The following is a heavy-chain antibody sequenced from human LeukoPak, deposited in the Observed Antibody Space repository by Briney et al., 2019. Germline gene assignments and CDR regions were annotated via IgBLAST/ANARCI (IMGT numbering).Heavy chain of an antibody. CDR3: AREPSHRGYYDFWSGYNNDS. CDR1: GGSISSGYY. D-gene: IGHD3-3*01. CDR2: IYHSGST. J-gene: IGHJ4*02. V-gene: IGHV4-38-2*02. Sequence: SETLSLTCTVSGGSISSGYYWGWIRQPPGKGLEWIGSIYHSGSTHYNPSLKSRVTISVDTSKNQFYLKLSSLTAANRAVYYCAREPSHRGYYDFWSGYNNDSGGQGTLVTASS.